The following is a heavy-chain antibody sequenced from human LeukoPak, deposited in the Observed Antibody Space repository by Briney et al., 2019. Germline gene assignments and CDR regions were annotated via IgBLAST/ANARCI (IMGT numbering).Heavy chain of an antibody. Sequence: GGSLRLSCAASGFSFSSHWVHWVRQAPGKGLVRVSRSDDGSCTSNVDSVKGRFTISRDNVNNMLYLHMNSLRAEDTAVYYCASFGISWRSSYWGQGTLVTVSS. CDR1: GFSFSSHW. CDR3: ASFGISWRSSY. D-gene: IGHD2-21*01. CDR2: SDDGSCT. V-gene: IGHV3-74*01. J-gene: IGHJ4*02.